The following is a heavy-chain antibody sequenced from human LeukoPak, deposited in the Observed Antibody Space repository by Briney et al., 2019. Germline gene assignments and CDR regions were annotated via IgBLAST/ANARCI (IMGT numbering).Heavy chain of an antibody. J-gene: IGHJ4*02. Sequence: GGSLRLSCAASGFSFSHHWMSWVRQAPGGGLEMVPKLNPDASVVPYADSVGGRFTASRDNAKNSLFLQMNSLRAEETSVSHCATALGGFFASWGQGTLVTVSS. D-gene: IGHD6-25*01. V-gene: IGHV3-7*01. CDR1: GFSFSHHW. CDR3: ATALGGFFAS. CDR2: LNPDASVV.